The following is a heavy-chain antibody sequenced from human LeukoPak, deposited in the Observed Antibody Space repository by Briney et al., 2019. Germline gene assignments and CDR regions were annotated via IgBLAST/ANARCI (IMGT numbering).Heavy chain of an antibody. Sequence: GGSLRLSCAASGFAFDDYAMHWVRQAPGKGLEWVSGISWNSGSIGYADSVKGRFTISRDNAKNSLYLQMNSLRAEDTALYYCAKSKGWAGADYWGQGTLVTVSS. CDR2: ISWNSGSI. J-gene: IGHJ4*02. CDR3: AKSKGWAGADY. D-gene: IGHD6-19*01. V-gene: IGHV3-9*01. CDR1: GFAFDDYA.